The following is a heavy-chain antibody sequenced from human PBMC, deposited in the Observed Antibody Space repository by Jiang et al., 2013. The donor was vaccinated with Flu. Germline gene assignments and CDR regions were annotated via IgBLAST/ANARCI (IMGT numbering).Heavy chain of an antibody. D-gene: IGHD3-22*01. CDR3: ARGYYDSSGYYSVPFDY. Sequence: GPGLVKPSETLSLTCTVSGGSISSYYWSWIRQPPGKGLEWIGYIYYSGSTNYNPSLKSRVTISVDTSKNQFSLKLSSVTAADTAVYYCARGYYDSSGYYSVPFDYWGQGTLVTVSS. J-gene: IGHJ4*02. CDR1: GGSISSYY. V-gene: IGHV4-59*01. CDR2: IYYSGST.